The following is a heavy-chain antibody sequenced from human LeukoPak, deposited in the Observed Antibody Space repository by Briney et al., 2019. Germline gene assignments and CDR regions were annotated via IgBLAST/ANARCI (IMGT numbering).Heavy chain of an antibody. CDR1: GGSFSGYY. J-gene: IGHJ4*02. CDR3: ARRRHYYGSGSPFDY. V-gene: IGHV4-34*01. Sequence: PSETLSLTCAVYGGSFSGYYWSWIRHPPGKGLELIGEINHSGSTNYNPSLKSRVTISVDTSKNQFSLKLSSVTAADTAVYYCARRRHYYGSGSPFDYWGQGTLVTVSS. CDR2: INHSGST. D-gene: IGHD3-10*01.